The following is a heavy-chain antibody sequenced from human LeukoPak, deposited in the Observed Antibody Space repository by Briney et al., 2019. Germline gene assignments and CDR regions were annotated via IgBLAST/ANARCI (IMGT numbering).Heavy chain of an antibody. J-gene: IGHJ6*02. D-gene: IGHD2-2*02. CDR3: ARELGCSSTSCYTGLYYYGMDV. CDR1: GGTFSSYA. Sequence: GSSVTVSCAASGGTFSSYAISWVGQAPGQGLEWMGGIIPIFGTANYAQKFQGRVTITADESTSTAYMELSSLRSEDTAVYYCARELGCSSTSCYTGLYYYGMDVWGQGTTVTVSS. CDR2: IIPIFGTA. V-gene: IGHV1-69*01.